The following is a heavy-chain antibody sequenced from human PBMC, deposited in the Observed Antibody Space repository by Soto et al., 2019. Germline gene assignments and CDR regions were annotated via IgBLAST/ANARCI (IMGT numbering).Heavy chain of an antibody. CDR1: GGTFSSYS. CDR3: ATHSTGTYFYYGMDD. D-gene: IGHD3-10*01. J-gene: IGHJ6*04. CDR2: IIPIFGTA. V-gene: IGHV1-69*06. Sequence: SVKVSGKASGGTFSSYSISWVRQAPGQGLEWMGGIIPIFGTANYAQKFQGRATITADKSTSTASMGLSSLRSEDTDVYYCATHSTGTYFYYGMDDWGEGTTVTVPS.